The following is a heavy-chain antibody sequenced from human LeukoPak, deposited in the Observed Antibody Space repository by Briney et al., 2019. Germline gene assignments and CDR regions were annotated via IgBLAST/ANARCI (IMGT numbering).Heavy chain of an antibody. CDR1: GYTFTSYG. D-gene: IGHD3-22*01. CDR3: ARVDRAVYDSSGYYRPRGGDYFDY. Sequence: GASVKVSCKASGYTFTSYGISWVRQAPGQGLEWMGWISAYNGNTNYAQKLQGRVTMTTDTSTSTAYMELRSLRSGDTAVYYCARVDRAVYDSSGYYRPRGGDYFDYWGQGTLVTVSS. V-gene: IGHV1-18*01. J-gene: IGHJ4*02. CDR2: ISAYNGNT.